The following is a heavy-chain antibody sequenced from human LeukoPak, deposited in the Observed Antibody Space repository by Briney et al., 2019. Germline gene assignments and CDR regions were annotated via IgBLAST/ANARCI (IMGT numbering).Heavy chain of an antibody. D-gene: IGHD3-10*01. J-gene: IGHJ6*02. CDR2: ISGSGGST. Sequence: QAGGSLRLSCAASGFTFSSYAMSWVRQAPGEGLEWVSAISGSGGSTYYADSVKGRFTISRDNSKNTLYLQMNSLRAEDTAVYYCAKDLDTMVRGPPYYYGMDVWGQGTTVTVSS. V-gene: IGHV3-23*01. CDR1: GFTFSSYA. CDR3: AKDLDTMVRGPPYYYGMDV.